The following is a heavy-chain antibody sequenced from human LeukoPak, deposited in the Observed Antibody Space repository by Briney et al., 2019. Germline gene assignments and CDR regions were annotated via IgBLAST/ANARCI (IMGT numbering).Heavy chain of an antibody. Sequence: SETLSLTCTVSGDSMSNYYLSWIRQPPGKGLEWIGYIYYSGSTKYNPSLKSRVIISVDASKNQFSLKLSSVTAADTAVYYCARVHYYGSGLSSYFDYWGQGILVTVSS. CDR3: ARVHYYGSGLSSYFDY. D-gene: IGHD3-10*01. J-gene: IGHJ4*02. CDR1: GDSMSNYY. CDR2: IYYSGST. V-gene: IGHV4-59*01.